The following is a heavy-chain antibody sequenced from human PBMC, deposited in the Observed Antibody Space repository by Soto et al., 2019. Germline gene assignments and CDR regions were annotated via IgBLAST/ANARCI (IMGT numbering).Heavy chain of an antibody. CDR3: ARGGLWFGKGNWFDP. J-gene: IGHJ5*02. CDR2: INHSGST. V-gene: IGHV4-34*01. CDR1: GGSFSGYY. Sequence: QVQLQQWGAGLLKPSETLSLTCAVYGGSFSGYYWSWIRQPPGKGLEWIGEINHSGSTNYNPSLKSRVTISVDTSKNQFSLKLSSVTAADTAVYYCARGGLWFGKGNWFDPWGQGTLVTVSS. D-gene: IGHD3-10*01.